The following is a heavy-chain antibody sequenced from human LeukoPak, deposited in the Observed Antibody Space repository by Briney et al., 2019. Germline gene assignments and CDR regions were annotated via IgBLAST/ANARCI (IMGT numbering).Heavy chain of an antibody. V-gene: IGHV1-2*02. CDR2: INPNSGST. CDR1: GYTFTGYY. Sequence: ASVKVSCKASGYTFTGYYMNWVRQAPGQGLEWRGWINPNSGSTNYAQKFQGRITRTRDTSISTAYMELSRLRSDDTAVYYCARADEWVAARPYYFDYWGQGTLVTVSS. J-gene: IGHJ4*02. CDR3: ARADEWVAARPYYFDY. D-gene: IGHD6-6*01.